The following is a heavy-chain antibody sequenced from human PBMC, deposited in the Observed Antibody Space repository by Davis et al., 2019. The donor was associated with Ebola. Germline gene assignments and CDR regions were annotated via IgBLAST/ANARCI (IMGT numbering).Heavy chain of an antibody. CDR1: GFTFSTYS. CDR2: ISSDSDYI. Sequence: PGGSLRLSCAASGFTFSTYSMSWVRQAPGKGLEWVSSISSDSDYIYYADSAKGRFTISRDNAKNSLYLQMNSLRAEDTAVYYCARTYSSSWYQISFDYWGQGTLVTVSS. J-gene: IGHJ4*02. D-gene: IGHD6-13*01. V-gene: IGHV3-21*04. CDR3: ARTYSSSWYQISFDY.